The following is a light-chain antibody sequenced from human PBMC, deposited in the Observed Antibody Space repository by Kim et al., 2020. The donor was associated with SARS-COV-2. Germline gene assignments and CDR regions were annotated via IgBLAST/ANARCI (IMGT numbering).Light chain of an antibody. J-gene: IGLJ3*02. V-gene: IGLV2-14*03. CDR1: SSDVGGYNY. Sequence: QSALTQPASVSGSPGQSITISCTGTSSDVGGYNYVSWYQQHPGKAPKLMIYDVSERPSGVSNRFSGSKSGSTASLTISGLQAEDEADYYCSSYTSSNTWVFGGGTQLTVL. CDR3: SSYTSSNTWV. CDR2: DVS.